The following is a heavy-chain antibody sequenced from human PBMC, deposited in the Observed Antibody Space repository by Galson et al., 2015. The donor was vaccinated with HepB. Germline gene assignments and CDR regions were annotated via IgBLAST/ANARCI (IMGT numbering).Heavy chain of an antibody. CDR1: GYSFTTFG. CDR3: TGGNDYGDY. J-gene: IGHJ4*02. CDR2: ISTYNGRK. V-gene: IGHV1-18*01. Sequence: SVKVSCKASGYSFTTFGINWVRQAPGQGLEWVGWISTYNGRKDYAPKLQGRVAMTTDTSTTTVYMELRSLRSDDTAMYYCTGGNDYGDYWGQGTLVTVSS.